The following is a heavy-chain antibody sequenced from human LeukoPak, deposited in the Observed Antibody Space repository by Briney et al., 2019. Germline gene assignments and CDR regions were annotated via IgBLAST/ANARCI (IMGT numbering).Heavy chain of an antibody. V-gene: IGHV3-21*01. Sequence: GGSLRLSCAASGFTFSSYSMNWVRQAPGKGLEWVSSISSSSSYIYYADSVKGRFTISRDNAKNSLYLQMNSLRAEDTAVYYCARIYSSGWSSKSTYYFDYWGQGTLVTVSS. J-gene: IGHJ4*02. D-gene: IGHD6-19*01. CDR1: GFTFSSYS. CDR3: ARIYSSGWSSKSTYYFDY. CDR2: ISSSSSYI.